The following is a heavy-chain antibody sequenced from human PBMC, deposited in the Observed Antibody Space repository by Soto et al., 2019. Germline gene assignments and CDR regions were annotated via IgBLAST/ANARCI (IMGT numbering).Heavy chain of an antibody. V-gene: IGHV1-69*12. J-gene: IGHJ6*02. Sequence: QVQLVQSGAEVKKPGSSVKVSCKASGGTFSSYAISWVRQAPGQGLEWMGGIIPIFGTANYAQKFQGRVTTAAAESTSTAYMELSSLRAEDTALYYGARAPLEMAGVTTKDYYGMDVWGQGTTVTVSS. D-gene: IGHD4-17*01. CDR1: GGTFSSYA. CDR2: IIPIFGTA. CDR3: ARAPLEMAGVTTKDYYGMDV.